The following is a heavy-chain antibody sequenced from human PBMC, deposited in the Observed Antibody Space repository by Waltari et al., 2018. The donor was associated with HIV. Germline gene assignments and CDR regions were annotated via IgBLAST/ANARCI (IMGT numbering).Heavy chain of an antibody. D-gene: IGHD5-12*01. V-gene: IGHV1-69*12. CDR2: IIPIFGTA. Sequence: QVQLVQSGAEVKKPGSSVKVSCKASGGTFSSYAIILLLQATGQGSAWMGGIIPIFGTANYAQKYQGRVTITADESTSTAYMELSSLRSEDTAVYYCARVLRDGYIWDYWGQGTLVTVSS. J-gene: IGHJ4*02. CDR1: GGTFSSYA. CDR3: ARVLRDGYIWDY.